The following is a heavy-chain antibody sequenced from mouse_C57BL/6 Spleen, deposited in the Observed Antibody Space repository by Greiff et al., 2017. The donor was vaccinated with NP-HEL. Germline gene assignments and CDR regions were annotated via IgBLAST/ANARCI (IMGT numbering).Heavy chain of an antibody. CDR1: GYTFTSYW. D-gene: IGHD3-2*02. CDR3: AREDSSGLFDY. CDR2: IHPNSGST. V-gene: IGHV1-64*01. Sequence: QVQLQQPGAELVKPGASVKLSCKASGYTFTSYWMHWVKQRPGQGLEWIGMIHPNSGSTNYNEKFKSKATLTVDKSSSTAYMQLSSLTSEDSAVYYCAREDSSGLFDYWGQGTTLTVSS. J-gene: IGHJ2*01.